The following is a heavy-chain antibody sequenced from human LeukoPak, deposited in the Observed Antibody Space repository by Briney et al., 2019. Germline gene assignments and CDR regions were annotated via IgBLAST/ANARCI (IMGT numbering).Heavy chain of an antibody. CDR1: GFTFSSYA. J-gene: IGHJ4*02. CDR2: ISYDGSNK. V-gene: IGHV3-30-3*01. D-gene: IGHD5-18*01. Sequence: PGGSLRLSCAASGFTFSSYAMHWVRQAPGKGLEWVAVISYDGSNKYYADSVKGRFTISRDNSKNTLYLQMNSLRAEDTAVYYCASEIVGYSYGYGDYWGQGTLVTVSS. CDR3: ASEIVGYSYGYGDY.